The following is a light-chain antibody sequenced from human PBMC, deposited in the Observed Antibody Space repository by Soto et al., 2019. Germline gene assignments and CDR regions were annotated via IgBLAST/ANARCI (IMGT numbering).Light chain of an antibody. CDR1: QSISSY. Sequence: DIQMTQSPSSLSASVADRVTITCRASQSISSYLNWYQQKPGKAPNLLIYGASSLQSGAPSRFSGSGSGTDFTLTISSLQPEDFATYYCQQSYCAPSTFGQGTKLEIK. CDR3: QQSYCAPST. J-gene: IGKJ2*01. V-gene: IGKV1-39*01. CDR2: GAS.